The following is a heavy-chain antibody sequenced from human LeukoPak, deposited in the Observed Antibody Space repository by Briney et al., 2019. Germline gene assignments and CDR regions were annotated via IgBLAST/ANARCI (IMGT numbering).Heavy chain of an antibody. Sequence: SETLSLTCTVSGGSISSYHWSWIRQPPGKGLEWIGYIYHSGSTNYNPSLKSRVTISVDTSKNQFSLKLSSVTAADTAVYYCARDQTHFDWLYYYYYMDVWGKGTTVTVSS. J-gene: IGHJ6*03. CDR1: GGSISSYH. D-gene: IGHD3-9*01. V-gene: IGHV4-59*12. CDR2: IYHSGST. CDR3: ARDQTHFDWLYYYYYMDV.